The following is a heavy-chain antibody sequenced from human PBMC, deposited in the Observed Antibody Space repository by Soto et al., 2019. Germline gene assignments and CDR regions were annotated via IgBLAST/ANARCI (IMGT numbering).Heavy chain of an antibody. D-gene: IGHD6-6*01. CDR2: IWYDGSNK. Sequence: PGGSLRLSCAAYGFTFSSYGMHWVRQAPGKGLEWVAVIWYDGSNKYYADSVKGRFTISRDNSKNTLYLQMNSLRAEDTAVYYCAREMFPRTVLDSSSPWGDYWGQGTLVTV. J-gene: IGHJ4*02. CDR1: GFTFSSYG. CDR3: AREMFPRTVLDSSSPWGDY. V-gene: IGHV3-33*01.